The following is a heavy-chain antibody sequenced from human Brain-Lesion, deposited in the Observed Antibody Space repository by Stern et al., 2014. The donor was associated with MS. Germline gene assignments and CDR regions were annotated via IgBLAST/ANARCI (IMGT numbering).Heavy chain of an antibody. CDR2: IFNSGST. Sequence: QLQLQESGPGLVKPSQTLSLSCTVSGGSISSGGYYWSWIRQPAGKGLEWIGRIFNSGSTSSHPSLTSCATLSIDQSKNHFSLRLNSMTAADTAVYYCARGRVVPGFQYYATDVWGQGTTVIVSS. J-gene: IGHJ6*02. CDR1: GGSISSGGYY. D-gene: IGHD2-2*01. CDR3: ARGRVVPGFQYYATDV. V-gene: IGHV4-61*02.